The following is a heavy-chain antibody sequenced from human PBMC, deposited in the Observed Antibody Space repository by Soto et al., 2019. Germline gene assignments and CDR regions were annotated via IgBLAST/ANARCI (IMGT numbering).Heavy chain of an antibody. CDR3: ASLPWANYYYYGMDV. CDR2: MNPNSGNT. V-gene: IGHV1-8*01. D-gene: IGHD7-27*01. CDR1: GYTFTSYD. J-gene: IGHJ6*02. Sequence: QVQLVQSGAEVKKPGASVKVSCKASGYTFTSYDINWVRQATGQGLEWMGWMNPNSGNTGYAQKFQGSATMTRNTSISTAYMELSSLRSEDTAVYYCASLPWANYYYYGMDVWGQGTTVTVSS.